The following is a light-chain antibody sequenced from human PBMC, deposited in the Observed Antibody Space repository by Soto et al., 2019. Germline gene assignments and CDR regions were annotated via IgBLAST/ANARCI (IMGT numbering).Light chain of an antibody. CDR1: QSISSNF. Sequence: EIVLTQSPGTLSLSPVEGATLSCMASQSISSNFLAWYQQKPGQAPRLLIYDTFNRATGIPARFSGSGSGTDFTLTISGPEPEDFAIYYCQQRSNWPPITFGQGTRLEIK. CDR3: QQRSNWPPIT. J-gene: IGKJ5*01. CDR2: DTF. V-gene: IGKV3-11*01.